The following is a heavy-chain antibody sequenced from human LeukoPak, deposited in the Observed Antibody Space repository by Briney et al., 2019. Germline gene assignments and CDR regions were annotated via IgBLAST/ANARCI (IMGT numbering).Heavy chain of an antibody. Sequence: GGSLRLSCAASGFTFSSYWMHWVRQAPGKGLVWVSRINSDGSSTSYADSVKGRFTISRDNSKNTLYLQMNSLRAEDTAVYYCAKGSRYCSGGSCYPADYWGQGTLVTVSS. J-gene: IGHJ4*02. D-gene: IGHD2-15*01. CDR2: INSDGSST. V-gene: IGHV3-74*01. CDR1: GFTFSSYW. CDR3: AKGSRYCSGGSCYPADY.